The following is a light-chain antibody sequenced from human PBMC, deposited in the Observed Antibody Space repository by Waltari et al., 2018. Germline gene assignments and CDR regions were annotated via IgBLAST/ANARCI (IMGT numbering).Light chain of an antibody. V-gene: IGLV7-46*01. Sequence: QAVVTQAPSLTVSPGGTVTLTCGSSTGAVTSGHYPYWFQQKPGQAPRTLIYDTSNKHSWPPARFSGSLLGGKAALTLSGAQPEDEAEYYCLLSYSGARPMFGGGTKLTVL. CDR1: TGAVTSGHY. CDR3: LLSYSGARPM. CDR2: DTS. J-gene: IGLJ3*02.